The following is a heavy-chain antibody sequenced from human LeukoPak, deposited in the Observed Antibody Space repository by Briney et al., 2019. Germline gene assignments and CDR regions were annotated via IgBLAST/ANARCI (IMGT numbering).Heavy chain of an antibody. Sequence: GGSLRLSCAASGFTFNSYWMIWVRQVPGKGREWVGNIKRGGSEKAYEDAVKVRFTISRYNAKNTLYLQMNSLRAEDAAVYYCAQDSRDPGIAAAGPDYFDYWGQGTQVTVSS. V-gene: IGHV3-7*01. CDR1: GFTFNSYW. D-gene: IGHD6-13*01. CDR2: IKRGGSEK. CDR3: AQDSRDPGIAAAGPDYFDY. J-gene: IGHJ4*02.